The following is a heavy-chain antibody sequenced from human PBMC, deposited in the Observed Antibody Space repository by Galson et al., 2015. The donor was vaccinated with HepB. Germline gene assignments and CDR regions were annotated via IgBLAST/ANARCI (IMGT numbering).Heavy chain of an antibody. J-gene: IGHJ1*01. D-gene: IGHD6-19*01. Sequence: SLRLSCAASGMTFSNYWMTWVRQAPGKGLEWVATIKQDGSEKYSVGSVKGRFTISRDNARKSVYLQMNRLRVEDTAVYFCASFSAWYFSLQHWGQGTLVTVSS. CDR1: GMTFSNYW. CDR3: ASFSAWYFSLQH. CDR2: IKQDGSEK. V-gene: IGHV3-7*01.